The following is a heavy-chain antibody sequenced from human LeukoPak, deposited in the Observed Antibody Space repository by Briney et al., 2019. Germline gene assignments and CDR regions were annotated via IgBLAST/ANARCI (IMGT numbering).Heavy chain of an antibody. Sequence: QPGGSLRLSCEASGFTFSHYGMHWVRQAPGKGLVWVSRIKSDGSTNYADSVKGRFTISRDNAKNTVSLQMNSLRAEDTGVYYCARAPSEIGGYYPEYFRHWGQGTLVTVSS. J-gene: IGHJ1*01. CDR3: ARAPSEIGGYYPEYFRH. CDR1: GFTFSHYG. D-gene: IGHD3-22*01. CDR2: IKSDGST. V-gene: IGHV3-74*01.